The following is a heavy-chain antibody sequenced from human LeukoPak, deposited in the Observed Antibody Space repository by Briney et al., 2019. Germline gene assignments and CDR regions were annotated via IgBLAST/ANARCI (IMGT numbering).Heavy chain of an antibody. J-gene: IGHJ4*02. CDR2: IGGSGSGDNT. CDR3: AKDASHSSGWYYFDY. Sequence: PGGSLRLSCAASGFSFSSSAMSWVRQSPGQGPQWVSSIGGSGSGDNTQYTDSVKGRFTISRDNAKNSLYLQMNSLRAEDTALYYCAKDASHSSGWYYFDYWGQGTLVTVSS. V-gene: IGHV3-23*01. D-gene: IGHD6-19*01. CDR1: GFSFSSSA.